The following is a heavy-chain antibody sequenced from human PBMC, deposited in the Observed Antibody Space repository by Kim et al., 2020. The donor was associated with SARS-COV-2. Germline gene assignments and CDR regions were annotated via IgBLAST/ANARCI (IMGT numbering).Heavy chain of an antibody. CDR1: GYTFTSYD. Sequence: ASVKVSCKASGYTFTSYDINWVRQATGQGLEWMGWMNPNSGNTGYAQKFQGRVTMTRNTSISTAYMELSSLRSEDTAVYYCARSWGGLWLVAAYRNYYYYGMDVWGQGTTVTVSS. D-gene: IGHD2-15*01. J-gene: IGHJ6*02. V-gene: IGHV1-8*01. CDR2: MNPNSGNT. CDR3: ARSWGGLWLVAAYRNYYYYGMDV.